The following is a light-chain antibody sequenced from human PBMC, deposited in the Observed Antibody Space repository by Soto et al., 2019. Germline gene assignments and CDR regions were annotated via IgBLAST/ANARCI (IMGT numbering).Light chain of an antibody. V-gene: IGKV1-5*01. CDR1: QSISSW. CDR2: AAS. Sequence: DIQMTQSPSTLSATAGDRVTITCRASQSISSWLAWYQHKPGKAPKLLIYAASTLQSGVPSRFSGSGSGTAFTLTISSLQPGDSATYYCQQYNSYSPTFGQGTKVDIK. J-gene: IGKJ1*01. CDR3: QQYNSYSPT.